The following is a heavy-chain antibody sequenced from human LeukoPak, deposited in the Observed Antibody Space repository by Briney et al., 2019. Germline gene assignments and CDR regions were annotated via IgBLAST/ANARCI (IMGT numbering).Heavy chain of an antibody. CDR1: GFTFSSYA. CDR3: AKGLYYYGSGSYYNE. V-gene: IGHV3-23*01. D-gene: IGHD3-10*01. CDR2: ISGSGDST. Sequence: GGSLRLSCAASGFTFSSYAMSWVRQAPGKGLEWVSAISGSGDSTYYADSVKGRFTISRDNSKNTLYLQMNSLRAEDTAVYYCAKGLYYYGSGSYYNEWGQGTLVTVSS. J-gene: IGHJ4*02.